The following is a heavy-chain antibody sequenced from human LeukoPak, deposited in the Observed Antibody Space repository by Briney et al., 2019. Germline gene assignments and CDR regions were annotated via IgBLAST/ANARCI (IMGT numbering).Heavy chain of an antibody. CDR2: IYYSGSA. J-gene: IGHJ4*02. D-gene: IGHD3-10*01. V-gene: IGHV4-39*07. CDR1: GGSISSSSYY. Sequence: SSETLSLTCTVSGGSISSSSYYWGWIRQPPGKGLEWIGSIYYSGSANYNPSLKSRVTISVDTPKNQFSLRLSSVTAADTAVYFCARSYYGSGSFSDFYYWGQGTLVTVSS. CDR3: ARSYYGSGSFSDFYY.